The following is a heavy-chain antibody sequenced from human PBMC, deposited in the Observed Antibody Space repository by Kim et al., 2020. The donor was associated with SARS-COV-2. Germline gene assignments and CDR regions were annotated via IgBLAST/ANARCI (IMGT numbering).Heavy chain of an antibody. Sequence: SVKVSCKASGGTFSSYAISWVRQAPGQGLEWMGGIIPIFGTANYAQKFQGRVTITADESTSTAYMELSSLRSEDTAVYYCARDGITIFGAPPSYFDLWGRGTLVTVSS. CDR3: ARDGITIFGAPPSYFDL. CDR2: IIPIFGTA. V-gene: IGHV1-69*13. D-gene: IGHD3-3*01. CDR1: GGTFSSYA. J-gene: IGHJ2*01.